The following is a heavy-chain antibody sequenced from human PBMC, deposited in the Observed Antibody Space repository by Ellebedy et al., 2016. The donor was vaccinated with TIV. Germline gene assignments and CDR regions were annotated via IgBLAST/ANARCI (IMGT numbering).Heavy chain of an antibody. J-gene: IGHJ4*02. CDR2: IYYSGST. D-gene: IGHD3-10*01. CDR3: ARGVQVTVIRGVKFDF. V-gene: IGHV4-59*01. CDR1: GGSISTYY. Sequence: MPSETLSLTCTVSGGSISTYYWSWIRQSPGKGLEWIGYIYYSGSTNYNPSLKSRVTISVDTSNTQLSLRLSSVTTADTAVYYCARGVQVTVIRGVKFDFWGQGTLVTVSS.